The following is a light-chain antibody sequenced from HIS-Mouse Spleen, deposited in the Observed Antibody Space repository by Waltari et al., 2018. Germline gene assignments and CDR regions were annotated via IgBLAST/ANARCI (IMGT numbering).Light chain of an antibody. Sequence: EIVLTQSPGTLSFSTGERATLSCRASQSVRSSYLAWYQQKPGQAPRLLIYGASSRATGIPDRFSGSGSGTDFTLTISRLEPEDFAVYYCQQYGSSPPYTFGQGTKLEIK. CDR1: QSVRSSY. CDR2: GAS. V-gene: IGKV3-20*01. J-gene: IGKJ2*01. CDR3: QQYGSSPPYT.